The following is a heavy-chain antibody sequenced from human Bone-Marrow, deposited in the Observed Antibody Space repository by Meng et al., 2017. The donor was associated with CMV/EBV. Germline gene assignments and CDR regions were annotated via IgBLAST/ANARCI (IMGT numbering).Heavy chain of an antibody. CDR3: ARPPRYSSSRGPFQH. J-gene: IGHJ1*01. V-gene: IGHV3-48*03. Sequence: GESLKISCAASEFTFSNYHMNWVRQAPGKGLEWVSYISTTGGAVHYSDSVKGRFSISRDNAKNYVYLQMNSLRAEDTALYYCARPPRYSSSRGPFQHWGQGTLVTVSS. CDR1: EFTFSNYH. CDR2: ISTTGGAV. D-gene: IGHD6-13*01.